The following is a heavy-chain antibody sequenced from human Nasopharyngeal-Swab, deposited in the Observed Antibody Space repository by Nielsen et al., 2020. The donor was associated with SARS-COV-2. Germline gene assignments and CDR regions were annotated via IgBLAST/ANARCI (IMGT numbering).Heavy chain of an antibody. Sequence: ASVKVSCKASGYSFPGYYLHWVRQAPGQGLEWMGWINPDTGATNYAEKFQGRVTMTSDMALSTAYMEMSRLRSDDTAVYYCARVWRDYYGLDVWGQGTTVTVSS. CDR3: ARVWRDYYGLDV. CDR1: GYSFPGYY. V-gene: IGHV1-2*02. CDR2: INPDTGAT. J-gene: IGHJ6*02. D-gene: IGHD2-21*01.